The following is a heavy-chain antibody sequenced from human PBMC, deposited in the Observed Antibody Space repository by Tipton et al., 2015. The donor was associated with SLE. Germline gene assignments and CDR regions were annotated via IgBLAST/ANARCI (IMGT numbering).Heavy chain of an antibody. J-gene: IGHJ6*02. CDR2: IDHGGST. Sequence: KPSETLSLTCGVYGGSFSGYSWSWIRQTPGKGLEWLGEIDHGGSTNYNPSLKTRVTMSVDTSKRQFSLRLDSVTAADTGIYYCARGKGNSSGWGHYYFYGMDVWGQGTTVTVSS. V-gene: IGHV4-34*01. CDR1: GGSFSGYS. CDR3: ARGKGNSSGWGHYYFYGMDV. D-gene: IGHD6-19*01.